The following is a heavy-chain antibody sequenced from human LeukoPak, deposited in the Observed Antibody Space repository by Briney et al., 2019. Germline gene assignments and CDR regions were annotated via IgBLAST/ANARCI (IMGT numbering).Heavy chain of an antibody. V-gene: IGHV4-59*01. CDR1: GGSIISYY. CDR2: IYYSGST. D-gene: IGHD3-22*01. Sequence: SETLSLTCTVSGGSIISYYWSWIRQPPGKGLEWIGYIYYSGSTNYNPSLKSRVTISVDTSKNQFSLKLSSVTAADTAVYYCARGGSSGYYYFDYWGQGTLVTVSS. CDR3: ARGGSSGYYYFDY. J-gene: IGHJ4*02.